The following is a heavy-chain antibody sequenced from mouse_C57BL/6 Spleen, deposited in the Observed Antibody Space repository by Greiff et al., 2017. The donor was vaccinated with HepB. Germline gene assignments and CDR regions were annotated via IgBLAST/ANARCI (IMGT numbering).Heavy chain of an antibody. D-gene: IGHD1-1*01. V-gene: IGHV2-3*01. CDR3: AKLGSSYDWYFDV. CDR2: IWGDGST. J-gene: IGHJ1*03. CDR1: GFSLTSYG. Sequence: VQLKESGPGLVAPSPSLSITCTVSGFSLTSYGVSWVRQPPGKGLEWLGVIWGDGSTNYHSALLYRLSISKDNSNSHGFLKLNSLQTDDTAPYYCAKLGSSYDWYFDVWGKGTTVTVSS.